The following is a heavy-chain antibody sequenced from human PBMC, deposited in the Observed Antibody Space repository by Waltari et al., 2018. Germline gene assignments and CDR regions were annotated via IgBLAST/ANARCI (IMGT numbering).Heavy chain of an antibody. Sequence: EMQLEESGGGLVQPGGSLRLSCGASGFTFSNYEMNWVRQAPGRGLEWLASITSTGSTIYYADSVKGRFTISRDNAKNSLYLQMTSLRAGDTAVYFCATDRAPGGKSLYFDCWGQGTLVTVYS. J-gene: IGHJ4*02. V-gene: IGHV3-48*03. CDR1: GFTFSNYE. CDR2: ITSTGSTI. CDR3: ATDRAPGGKSLYFDC. D-gene: IGHD2-8*02.